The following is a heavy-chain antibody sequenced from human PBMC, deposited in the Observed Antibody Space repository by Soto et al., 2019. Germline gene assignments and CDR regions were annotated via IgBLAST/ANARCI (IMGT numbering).Heavy chain of an antibody. D-gene: IGHD2-2*01. Sequence: QVQLVQSGAEVKKPGSSVKVSCKASGGTFGSYAISWVRQAPGQGLEWMGGIIPIPGTANYAQKFQGRVMIAADESTSTAYMELSTLRSAATAVYYCARSQGSSTSLEIYYYYYYGMDVWGQGTTVTVSS. CDR1: GGTFGSYA. J-gene: IGHJ6*02. CDR2: IIPIPGTA. CDR3: ARSQGSSTSLEIYYYYYYGMDV. V-gene: IGHV1-69*01.